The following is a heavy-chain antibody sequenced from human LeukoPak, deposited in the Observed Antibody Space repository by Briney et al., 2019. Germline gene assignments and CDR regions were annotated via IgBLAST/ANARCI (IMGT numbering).Heavy chain of an antibody. Sequence: SGPALMRPTQTLTLTCTFSGCSLSTSGMGVSWIRQPPGKALEWLARIDWDDDKFYSTSLKTRLTISTDTSKSQVVLTLPNMDPVDTATYYCARVRCGGDCSTDYCGQGTLVTVSS. V-gene: IGHV2-70*04. J-gene: IGHJ4*02. D-gene: IGHD2-21*02. CDR1: GCSLSTSGMG. CDR3: ARVRCGGDCSTDY. CDR2: IDWDDDK.